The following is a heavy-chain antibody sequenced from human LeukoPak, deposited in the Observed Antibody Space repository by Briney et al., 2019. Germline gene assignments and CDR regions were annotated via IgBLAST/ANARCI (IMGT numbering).Heavy chain of an antibody. J-gene: IGHJ4*02. D-gene: IGHD5-18*01. V-gene: IGHV3-7*02. CDR1: GFTFSSYW. Sequence: PGGSLRLSCAASGFTFSSYWMSWVRQAPGKGLEWVANIKQDGSEKYYVDSEKGRFTISRDNAKNSLYLQMNSLRAEDTAVYYCARGIQLWAFPFDYWGQGTLVTVSS. CDR3: ARGIQLWAFPFDY. CDR2: IKQDGSEK.